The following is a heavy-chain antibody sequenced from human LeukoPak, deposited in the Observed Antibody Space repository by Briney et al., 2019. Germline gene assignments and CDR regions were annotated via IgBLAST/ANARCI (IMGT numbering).Heavy chain of an antibody. J-gene: IGHJ4*02. CDR2: INPNSGGT. V-gene: IGHV1-2*02. D-gene: IGHD3-10*01. Sequence: VASVKVSCKASGYTFTSYGISWVRQAPGQGLEWMGWINPNSGGTNYAQKFQGRVTMTRDTSISTAYMELSTLRSDDTAVYYCVRFGEDYWGQGTLVTVSS. CDR1: GYTFTSYG. CDR3: VRFGEDY.